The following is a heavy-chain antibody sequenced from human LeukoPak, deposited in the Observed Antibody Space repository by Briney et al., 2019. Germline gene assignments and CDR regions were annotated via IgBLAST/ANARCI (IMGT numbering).Heavy chain of an antibody. D-gene: IGHD4-17*01. CDR2: ISAYNGNT. CDR3: ARDRLGGDLAGESLY. J-gene: IGHJ4*02. V-gene: IGHV1-18*01. Sequence: ASVKVSCKASGYPFDNFGLTWVRQAPGQGLEWMGWISAYNGNTHYAQKFRGRLTMTTDTSTTTAYLELRSLKSDDTAVYYCARDRLGGDLAGESLYWGQGTLVTVSS. CDR1: GYPFDNFG.